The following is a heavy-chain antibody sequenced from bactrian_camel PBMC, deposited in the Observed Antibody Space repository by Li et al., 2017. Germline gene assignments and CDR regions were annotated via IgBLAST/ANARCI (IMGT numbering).Heavy chain of an antibody. V-gene: IGHV3S55*01. CDR2: MDSSGET. D-gene: IGHD6*01. Sequence: HVQLVESGGGSVQTGGSLRLSCTVSGDTNNKHCIGWFRQAPGKEREVVATMDSSGETVYVDSVKGRFAAYQDTAKNMIYLQMNSLKPEVSGMYHCAANCDAGTSDFRSWGQGTQVTVS. J-gene: IGHJ6*01. CDR1: GDTNNKHC. CDR3: AANCDAGTSDFRS.